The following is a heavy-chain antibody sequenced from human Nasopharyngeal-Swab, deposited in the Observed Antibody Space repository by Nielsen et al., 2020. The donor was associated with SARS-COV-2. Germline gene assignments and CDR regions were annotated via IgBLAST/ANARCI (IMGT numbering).Heavy chain of an antibody. CDR1: GGSVSSGSYY. CDR3: ARGRPITMVRGGKYYYAMDV. J-gene: IGHJ6*02. Sequence: ESLKISCTVSGGSVSSGSYYWSWIRQPPGKGLEWIGEINHSGSTNYNPSLKSRIAISVDTSKNHFSLRLSSVTAADTAVCYCARGRPITMVRGGKYYYAMDVWGQGTTVTVSS. D-gene: IGHD3-10*01. CDR2: INHSGST. V-gene: IGHV4-61*03.